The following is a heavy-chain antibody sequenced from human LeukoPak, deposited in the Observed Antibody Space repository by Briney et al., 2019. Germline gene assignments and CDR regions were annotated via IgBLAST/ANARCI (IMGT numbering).Heavy chain of an antibody. Sequence: GGSLRLFCAASGFTFSGSWMSWVRQAPGKGLEWVANINVDGSARRYINSVKGRFTISRDNAENSLYLQMISLRAEDTAVYFCAKYGGDSGMAFDIWGQGTMVTVSS. CDR3: AKYGGDSGMAFDI. CDR2: INVDGSAR. J-gene: IGHJ3*02. D-gene: IGHD4-23*01. CDR1: GFTFSGSW. V-gene: IGHV3-7*01.